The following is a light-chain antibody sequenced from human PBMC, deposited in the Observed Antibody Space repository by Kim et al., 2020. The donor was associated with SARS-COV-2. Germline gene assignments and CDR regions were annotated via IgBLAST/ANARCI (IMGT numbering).Light chain of an antibody. V-gene: IGKV1-33*01. CDR3: QQYDNLLT. J-gene: IGKJ4*01. Sequence: SASVGDRVTITCQASQDISNYLNWYQQKPGKAPKLLSYDASNLETGVPSRFSGSGSGTDFTFTISSLQPEDIATYYCQQYDNLLTCGGGTKVDIK. CDR2: DAS. CDR1: QDISNY.